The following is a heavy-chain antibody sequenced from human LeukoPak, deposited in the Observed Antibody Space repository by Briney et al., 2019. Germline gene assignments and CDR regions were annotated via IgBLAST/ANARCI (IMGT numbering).Heavy chain of an antibody. J-gene: IGHJ4*02. D-gene: IGHD6-13*01. CDR2: ISYDGSNK. V-gene: IGHV3-30*03. CDR1: GFTFSSYG. Sequence: GSLRPSCAASGFTFSSYGMHWVRQAPGKGLEWVAVISYDGSNKYYADSVKGRFTISRDNSKNTLYLQMNSLRAEDTAVYYCARERDSSSWYLYYFDYWGQGTLVTVSS. CDR3: ARERDSSSWYLYYFDY.